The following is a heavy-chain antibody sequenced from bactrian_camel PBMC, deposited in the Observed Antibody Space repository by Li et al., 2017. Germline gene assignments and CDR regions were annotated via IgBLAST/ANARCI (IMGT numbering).Heavy chain of an antibody. D-gene: IGHD1*01. CDR1: GNTFSTHC. CDR2: IDKDGTT. Sequence: HVQLVESGGGSVQAGGSLRLSCAVSGNTFSTHCMGWFRQAPGSGREGIASIDKDGTTDYADSVKGRFTISKDNAKNILYLQMNSLKPEDTAMYYCAAAGGWSACYSDSWSRAPDYWGQGTQVTVS. CDR3: AAAGGWSACYSDSWSRAPDY. V-gene: IGHV3S53*01. J-gene: IGHJ4*01.